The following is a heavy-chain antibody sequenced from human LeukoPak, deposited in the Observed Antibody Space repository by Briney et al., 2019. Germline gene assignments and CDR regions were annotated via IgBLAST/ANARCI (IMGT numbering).Heavy chain of an antibody. J-gene: IGHJ1*01. V-gene: IGHV3-48*04. CDR3: ARGPNYDSPGGELDFQH. Sequence: PGGAPKISWGAPGFIFSNHSMNLGRQGPREGVGWGSYISSSGSTIYYADSVKGRFTISRDNAKNSLYLQMSSLRAEDTAVYYCARGPNYDSPGGELDFQHWGQGTLVTVSS. CDR1: GFIFSNHS. CDR2: ISSSGSTI. D-gene: IGHD3-16*01.